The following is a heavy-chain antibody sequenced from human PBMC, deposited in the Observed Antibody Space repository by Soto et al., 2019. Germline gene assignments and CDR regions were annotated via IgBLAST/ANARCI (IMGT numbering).Heavy chain of an antibody. CDR2: IYYSGST. Sequence: PSETLSLTCTVSGGSISSGGYYWSWIRQHPGKGLEWIGYIYYSGSTYYNPSLKSRVTISVDTSKNQFSLKLSSVTAADTAVYYCARSRYFDWSPDYWGQGTLVTVSS. D-gene: IGHD3-9*01. CDR1: GGSISSGGYY. CDR3: ARSRYFDWSPDY. V-gene: IGHV4-31*03. J-gene: IGHJ4*02.